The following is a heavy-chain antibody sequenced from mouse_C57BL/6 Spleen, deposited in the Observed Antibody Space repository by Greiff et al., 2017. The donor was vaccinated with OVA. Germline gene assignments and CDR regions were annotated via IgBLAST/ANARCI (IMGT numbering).Heavy chain of an antibody. CDR3: ARYYYGSSYWYFDV. Sequence: EVQLQQSGPELVKPGASVKMSCKASGYTFTDYNMHWVKQSHGKSLEWIGYINPNNGGTSYNQKFKGKATLTVNKSSSTAYMALRSLTSEDSAVYYCARYYYGSSYWYFDVWGTGTTVTVSS. J-gene: IGHJ1*03. D-gene: IGHD1-1*01. CDR1: GYTFTDYN. V-gene: IGHV1-22*01. CDR2: INPNNGGT.